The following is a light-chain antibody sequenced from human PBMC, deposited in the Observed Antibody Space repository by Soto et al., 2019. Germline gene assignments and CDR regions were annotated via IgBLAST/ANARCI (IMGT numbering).Light chain of an antibody. CDR2: GAS. J-gene: IGKJ1*01. Sequence: EIVMTQSPATLSVSPGERATLSCRASQRVSSNLAWYQQKPGQAPRLLIYGASTRATGIPARFSGSGSGTEFTLTISSLQSEDFAVYYCQQYNNWPRGTFGQGTKMDIK. V-gene: IGKV3-15*01. CDR1: QRVSSN. CDR3: QQYNNWPRGT.